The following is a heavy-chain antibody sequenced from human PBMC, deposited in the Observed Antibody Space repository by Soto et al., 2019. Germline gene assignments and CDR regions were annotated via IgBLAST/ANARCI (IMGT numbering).Heavy chain of an antibody. CDR1: GGYVSSGSYY. CDR2: IYYSGST. V-gene: IGHV4-61*01. Sequence: PSETLSLTCTVSGGYVSSGSYYWSWIRKPPGKGLEWIGYIYYSGSTNYNPSLKSRVTIPVDTSKNQFSLKLSSVTAADTAVYYCARSTPTYYYDSSGYYYPDAFDIWGQGTMVTVSS. CDR3: ARSTPTYYYDSSGYYYPDAFDI. J-gene: IGHJ3*02. D-gene: IGHD3-22*01.